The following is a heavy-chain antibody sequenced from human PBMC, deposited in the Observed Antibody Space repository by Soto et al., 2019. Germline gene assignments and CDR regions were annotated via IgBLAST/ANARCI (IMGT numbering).Heavy chain of an antibody. CDR3: ARDAPPSIAARRDGGMDV. V-gene: IGHV3-7*03. CDR1: GFTFSSYW. J-gene: IGHJ6*02. Sequence: EVQLVESGGGLVQPGGSLRLSCAASGFTFSSYWMSWVRQAPGKGLEWVAKIKRDGSEKYYVDSVRGRFTISRDNGKNSLYLQINSLRAEDTAVYYWARDAPPSIAARRDGGMDVWGQGTTVTVSS. D-gene: IGHD6-6*01. CDR2: IKRDGSEK.